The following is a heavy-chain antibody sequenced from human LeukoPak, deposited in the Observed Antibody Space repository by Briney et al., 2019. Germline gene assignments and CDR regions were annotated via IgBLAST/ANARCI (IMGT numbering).Heavy chain of an antibody. CDR3: ARLTRVGYNSYVY. V-gene: IGHV3-74*01. CDR2: FKNDGSSA. CDR1: GFTFSSYG. J-gene: IGHJ1*01. Sequence: GGSLRLSCAASGFTFSSYGMHWVRQAPGKGLVWVSRFKNDGSSATYADSVKGRFTISRDEAKNTLYLQMNSLRVGDTAVYYCARLTRVGYNSYVYWGQGTLVTVSS. D-gene: IGHD5-24*01.